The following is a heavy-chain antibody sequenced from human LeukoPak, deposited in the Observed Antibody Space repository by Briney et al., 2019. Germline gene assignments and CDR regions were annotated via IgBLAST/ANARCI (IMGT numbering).Heavy chain of an antibody. Sequence: TLSLTCTVSGGSISSGSYYRSWIRQPAGKGLEWIGRIYISGSTNYNPSLKSRVTISVDTSKNQFSLKLSSVTAADTAVYYCARDSSGWYSAWFDPWGQGTLVTVSS. CDR1: GGSISSGSYY. V-gene: IGHV4-61*02. CDR3: ARDSSGWYSAWFDP. D-gene: IGHD6-19*01. J-gene: IGHJ5*02. CDR2: IYISGST.